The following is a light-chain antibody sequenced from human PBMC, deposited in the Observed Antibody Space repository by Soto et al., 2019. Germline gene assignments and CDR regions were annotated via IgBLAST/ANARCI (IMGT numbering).Light chain of an antibody. V-gene: IGKV1-27*01. CDR1: QDIITF. Sequence: DIQMTQSPSSLTAFIGDRVSISGLASQDIITFLAWYQQNPGKIPKFLLHAASTLLPGVPSRFSGSGSGTNFTLTITDLQPEDVATYYCQTYRHAPATFGQGTKVEIK. J-gene: IGKJ1*01. CDR2: AAS. CDR3: QTYRHAPAT.